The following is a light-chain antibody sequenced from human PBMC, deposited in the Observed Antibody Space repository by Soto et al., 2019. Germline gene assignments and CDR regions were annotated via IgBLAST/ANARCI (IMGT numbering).Light chain of an antibody. Sequence: DIQMTQSPSTLSASVGDRVTITCRSSQSISFWLAWYQQKPRKAPKLLIYDASTLYSGVPSRFSGSRSGTEFTLTISSLQPDDFASYYCQQYNSFAPYSFGQGTKLEI. CDR3: QQYNSFAPYS. V-gene: IGKV1-5*01. J-gene: IGKJ2*03. CDR2: DAS. CDR1: QSISFW.